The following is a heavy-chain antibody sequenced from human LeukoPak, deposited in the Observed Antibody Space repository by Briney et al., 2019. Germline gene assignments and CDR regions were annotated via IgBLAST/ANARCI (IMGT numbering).Heavy chain of an antibody. J-gene: IGHJ4*02. V-gene: IGHV4-39*07. Sequence: PSETLSLTCTVSGGSISSSSYYWGWIRQPPGKGLEWIGSIYYSGSTYYNPSLKSRVTISVDTSKNQFSLKLSSVTAADTAVYYCAREALRRDGYNFDYWGQGTLVTVSS. CDR2: IYYSGST. CDR1: GGSISSSSYY. CDR3: AREALRRDGYNFDY. D-gene: IGHD5-24*01.